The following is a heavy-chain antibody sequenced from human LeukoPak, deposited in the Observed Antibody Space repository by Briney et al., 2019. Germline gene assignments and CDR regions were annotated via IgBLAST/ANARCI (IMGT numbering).Heavy chain of an antibody. CDR1: GVSINTYY. Sequence: SETLSLTCTVSGVSINTYYASWIRQAPGKGLEFIGFIYNGGNTNYSPSLKSRATISVDTSNNQFSLRLTSVTAADTAMYYCAAGPWELDFWGQGTLVTVSS. V-gene: IGHV4-4*09. CDR3: AAGPWELDF. J-gene: IGHJ4*02. CDR2: IYNGGNT. D-gene: IGHD1-26*01.